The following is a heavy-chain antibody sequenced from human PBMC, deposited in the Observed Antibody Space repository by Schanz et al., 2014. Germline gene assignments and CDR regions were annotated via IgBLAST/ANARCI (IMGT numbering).Heavy chain of an antibody. J-gene: IGHJ5*02. Sequence: EVQVVESGGGLVQPGGSLRLSCAASGFTFSSYWMHWVRQAPGKGLVWGSRINSDGSTTIYSDSVKGRFTISRDNAKNTLYLQMNSLRSYDTALYYCARDPSGSYGWFDPWGQGTLVTVSS. CDR2: INSDGSTT. CDR1: GFTFSSYW. CDR3: ARDPSGSYGWFDP. D-gene: IGHD1-26*01. V-gene: IGHV3-74*01.